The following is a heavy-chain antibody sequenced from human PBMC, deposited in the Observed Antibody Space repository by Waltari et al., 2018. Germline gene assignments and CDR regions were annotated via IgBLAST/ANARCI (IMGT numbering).Heavy chain of an antibody. CDR1: GYSISSGYY. CDR3: AREPHYGDYYYYYYMDV. Sequence: QVQLQESGPGLVKPSETLSLTRAVSGYSISSGYYWGWIRQPPGKGLEWIGSIYHSGSTYYNPSLKSRVTISVDTSKNQFSLKLSSVTAADTAVYYCAREPHYGDYYYYYYMDVWGKGTTVTVSS. CDR2: IYHSGST. V-gene: IGHV4-38-2*02. D-gene: IGHD4-17*01. J-gene: IGHJ6*03.